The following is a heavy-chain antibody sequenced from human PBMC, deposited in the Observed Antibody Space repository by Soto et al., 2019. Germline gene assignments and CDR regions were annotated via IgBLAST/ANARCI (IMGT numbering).Heavy chain of an antibody. Sequence: TLSLTCTVSGGSISSGGYYWSWIRQHPGKGLEWIGYIYYSGSTYYNPSLKSRVTISVDTSKNQFSLKLSSVTAADSAAYYCGSSGYSYGPNPLLYWGQGTLVTVSS. D-gene: IGHD5-18*01. V-gene: IGHV4-31*02. J-gene: IGHJ4*02. CDR1: GGSISSGGYY. CDR2: IYYSGST. CDR3: GSSGYSYGPNPLLY.